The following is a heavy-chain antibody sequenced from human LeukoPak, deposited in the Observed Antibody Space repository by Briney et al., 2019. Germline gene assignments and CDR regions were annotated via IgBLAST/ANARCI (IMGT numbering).Heavy chain of an antibody. CDR3: ARGRRIQRYWFDP. Sequence: SETLSLTCAVYGGSFSGYYWSWIRQPPGKGLGWIGEINHSGSTNYNPSLKSRVTISVDTSKNQFSLKLSSVTAADTAVYYCARGRRIQRYWFDPWGQGTLVTVSS. CDR2: INHSGST. D-gene: IGHD5-18*01. CDR1: GGSFSGYY. V-gene: IGHV4-34*01. J-gene: IGHJ5*02.